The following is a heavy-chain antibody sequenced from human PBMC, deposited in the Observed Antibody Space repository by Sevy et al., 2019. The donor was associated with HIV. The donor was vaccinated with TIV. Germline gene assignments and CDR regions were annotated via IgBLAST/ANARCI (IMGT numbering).Heavy chain of an antibody. CDR3: ARMGGLTDNGMDV. D-gene: IGHD6-25*01. V-gene: IGHV3-21*01. CDR2: ISTINNYI. Sequence: GGSLRLSCAASGFTFSSYSLNWVRQAPGKGLEWVSSISTINNYIYYADSMKGRFTISSNNAKNSLFLQMNSLRAEDTAVYYSARMGGLTDNGMDVWGQGTTVTVSS. J-gene: IGHJ6*02. CDR1: GFTFSSYS.